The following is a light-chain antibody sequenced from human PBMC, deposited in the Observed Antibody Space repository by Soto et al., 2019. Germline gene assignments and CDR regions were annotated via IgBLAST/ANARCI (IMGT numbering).Light chain of an antibody. CDR3: ISYTSSSTRV. V-gene: IGLV2-14*01. J-gene: IGLJ2*01. Sequence: QSALTQPASVSGSPGQSITISCTGTNSDIGRYNYVSWYQQYPGKAPKLMIYDVSNRPSGVSNRFSGSKSGNTASLTISGLQADDEADYYCISYTSSSTRVFGGGTKVTVL. CDR2: DVS. CDR1: NSDIGRYNY.